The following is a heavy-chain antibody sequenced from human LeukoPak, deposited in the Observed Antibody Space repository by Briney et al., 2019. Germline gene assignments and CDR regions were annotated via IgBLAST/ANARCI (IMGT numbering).Heavy chain of an antibody. D-gene: IGHD4-11*01. CDR2: IYHSGST. V-gene: IGHV4-30-2*01. CDR1: GGSISSGGYS. Sequence: SETLSLTCAVSGGSISSGGYSWSWIRQPPGKGLEWLGYIYHSGSTYYNPSLKSRVTISVDRSKNQFSLKLSSVTAADTAVYYCARGGSDYSNPFYWGQGTLVTVSS. J-gene: IGHJ4*02. CDR3: ARGGSDYSNPFY.